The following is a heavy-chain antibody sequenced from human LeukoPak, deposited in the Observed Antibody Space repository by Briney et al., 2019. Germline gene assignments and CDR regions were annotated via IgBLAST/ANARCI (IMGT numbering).Heavy chain of an antibody. CDR1: GFTFSSYW. D-gene: IGHD3-9*01. CDR2: IKQDGSEK. J-gene: IGHJ3*02. CDR3: ARDTIPLNAFDI. V-gene: IGHV3-7*01. Sequence: QAGGSLRLSCAASGFTFSSYWMSGVRQAPGEGREWVANIKQDGSEKYYGGCGGGRVTISRENAENSLYLQMNSLRAEDTAVYYCARDTIPLNAFDIWGQRTMVTVSS.